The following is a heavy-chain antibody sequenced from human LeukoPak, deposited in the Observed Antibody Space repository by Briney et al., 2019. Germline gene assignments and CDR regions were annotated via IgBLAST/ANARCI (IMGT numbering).Heavy chain of an antibody. CDR3: ASSRDGYSAFDY. Sequence: SETLSLTCTVSGGSISSYYWSWIRQPPGKGLEWIGEINHSGSTNYNPSLKSRVTISVDTSKNQFSLKLSSVTAADTAVYYCASSRDGYSAFDYWGQGTLVTVSS. CDR1: GGSISSYY. D-gene: IGHD4-4*01. V-gene: IGHV4-34*01. J-gene: IGHJ4*02. CDR2: INHSGST.